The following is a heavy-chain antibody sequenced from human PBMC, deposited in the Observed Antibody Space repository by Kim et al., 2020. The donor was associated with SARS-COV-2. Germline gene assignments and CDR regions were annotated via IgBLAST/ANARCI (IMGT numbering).Heavy chain of an antibody. Sequence: GGSLRLSCAASGFTFSSYAMSWVRQAPGKGLEWVSVIYSGGSSTYYADSVKGRFTISRDNSKNTLYLQMNSLRAEDTAVYYCAKDPEKGSGWYGNNFDYWGQGTLVTVSS. D-gene: IGHD6-19*01. CDR3: AKDPEKGSGWYGNNFDY. J-gene: IGHJ4*02. CDR2: IYSGGSST. V-gene: IGHV3-23*03. CDR1: GFTFSSYA.